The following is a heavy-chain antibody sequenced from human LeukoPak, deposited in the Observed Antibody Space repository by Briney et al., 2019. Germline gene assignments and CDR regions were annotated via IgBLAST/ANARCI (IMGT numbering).Heavy chain of an antibody. CDR3: ARASSSGISYVRVDY. CDR1: GYTFTSYG. Sequence: ASVKVSCKASGYTFTSYGISWVRQAPGQGLEWMGWISAYNGNTNYAQKLQGRVTMTTDTSTSTAYMELRSLRSDDTAVYYCARASSSGISYVRVDYWGQGTLVTVSS. V-gene: IGHV1-18*01. CDR2: ISAYNGNT. J-gene: IGHJ4*02. D-gene: IGHD1-26*01.